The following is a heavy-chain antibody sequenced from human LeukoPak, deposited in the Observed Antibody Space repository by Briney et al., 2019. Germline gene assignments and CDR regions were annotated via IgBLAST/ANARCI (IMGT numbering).Heavy chain of an antibody. Sequence: GASVKVSCKASGGTFSSYAISWVRQPPGQGLEWMGGIIPIFGTANYAQKFQGRVTITADESTSTAYMELSSLRSEDTAVYYCARTSYDYVWGSYRLFDYWGQGTLVTVSS. CDR2: IIPIFGTA. CDR1: GGTFSSYA. CDR3: ARTSYDYVWGSYRLFDY. D-gene: IGHD3-16*02. J-gene: IGHJ4*02. V-gene: IGHV1-69*01.